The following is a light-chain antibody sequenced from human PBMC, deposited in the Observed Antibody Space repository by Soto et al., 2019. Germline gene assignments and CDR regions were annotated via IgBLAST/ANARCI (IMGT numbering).Light chain of an antibody. V-gene: IGKV3-20*01. CDR1: QRVSSSY. J-gene: IGKJ1*01. CDR2: GAS. Sequence: EIVLTQSPGTLSLSPGERATLSCRASQRVSSSYLAWYQQKPGPAPRLLIYGASNRATGIPDGFTGSGSGTDLTLTIRRLEPEAFAVYYCHQYGSSPPTFGQGTKVDI. CDR3: HQYGSSPPT.